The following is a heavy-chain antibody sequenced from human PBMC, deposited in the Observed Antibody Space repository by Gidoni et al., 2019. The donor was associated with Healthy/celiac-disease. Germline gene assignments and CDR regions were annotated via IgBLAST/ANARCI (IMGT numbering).Heavy chain of an antibody. V-gene: IGHV3-23*01. J-gene: IGHJ6*02. CDR2: ISGSGGST. CDR1: GFTFSSYA. Sequence: EVQLLESGGGLVQPGGSLRLSCAASGFTFSSYAMSWVRQAPGKGLEWVSAISGSGGSTYYADSVKGRFTISRDNSKNTLYLQMNSLRAEDTAVYYCATLILWFGELSSYYYGMDVWGQGTTVTVSS. CDR3: ATLILWFGELSSYYYGMDV. D-gene: IGHD3-10*01.